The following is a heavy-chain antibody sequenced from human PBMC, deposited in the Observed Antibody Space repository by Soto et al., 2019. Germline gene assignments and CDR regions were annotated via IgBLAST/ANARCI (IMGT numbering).Heavy chain of an antibody. CDR3: ARVGEIIGDY. D-gene: IGHD3-10*01. V-gene: IGHV4-31*03. CDR2: IYYSGST. Sequence: QVQLRESGPGLVKPSQTLSLTCTVSGGSISTSGYYWSCIRQHPGKGLDWIGYIYYSGSTYYNPSLKSRVTISVDTSKNQFSLKLSSVTAADTAVYYCARVGEIIGDYWGQGVLVTVSS. J-gene: IGHJ4*02. CDR1: GGSISTSGYY.